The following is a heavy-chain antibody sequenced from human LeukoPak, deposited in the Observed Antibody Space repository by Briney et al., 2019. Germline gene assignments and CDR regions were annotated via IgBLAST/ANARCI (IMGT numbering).Heavy chain of an antibody. CDR3: ARDHNYAFDN. D-gene: IGHD1-1*01. J-gene: IGHJ4*02. CDR1: GFPFIEYS. Sequence: GGSLRLSCTASGFPFIEYSMNWVRQVPGKGLEWISYIGIDSGNTKYADSVRGRYTISADKAKNSLYLQMNSLRVEDTAVYYCARDHNYAFDNWGQGTLVSVAS. CDR2: IGIDSGNT. V-gene: IGHV3-48*01.